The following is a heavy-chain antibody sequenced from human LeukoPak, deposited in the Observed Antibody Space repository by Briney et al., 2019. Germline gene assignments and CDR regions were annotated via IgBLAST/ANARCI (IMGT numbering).Heavy chain of an antibody. Sequence: PSETLSLTCTVSGGSISSYYWSWIRQPPGKGLEWIGYIYYSGSTNYNPSLKSRATISVDTSKNQFSLKLSSVTAADTAVYYCARGGYYYYGMDVWGQGTTVTVSS. CDR1: GGSISSYY. CDR2: IYYSGST. V-gene: IGHV4-59*01. D-gene: IGHD5-12*01. CDR3: ARGGYYYYGMDV. J-gene: IGHJ6*02.